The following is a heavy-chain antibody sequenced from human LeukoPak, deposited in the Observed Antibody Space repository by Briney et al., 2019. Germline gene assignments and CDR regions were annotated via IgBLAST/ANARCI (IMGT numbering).Heavy chain of an antibody. J-gene: IGHJ6*03. CDR1: GYTFTSYD. CDR3: AKLGGQEVYNYYVGV. D-gene: IGHD3-16*01. CDR2: ISAYNANT. V-gene: IGHV1-18*01. Sequence: ASVKVSCTASGYTFTSYDITWVRQAPGQGLEWMGWISAYNANTNYAQKLQGRVTMTTDTSTSTAYMELRSLRSDDTAVYYCAKLGGQEVYNYYVGVWGKGTTVAVSS.